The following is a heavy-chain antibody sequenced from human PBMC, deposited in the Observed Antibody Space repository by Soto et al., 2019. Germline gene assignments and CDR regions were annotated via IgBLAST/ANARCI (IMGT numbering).Heavy chain of an antibody. D-gene: IGHD4-17*01. CDR2: IYYSGST. J-gene: IGHJ4*02. CDR1: GGSISSSGYY. CDR3: ASQFSVYGDYGRYFDF. V-gene: IGHV4-39*01. Sequence: QLQLQESGPGLVEPSETLSLTCTVSGGSISSSGYYWGWIRQPPGKGLEWIGTIYYSGSTYYNPSLKSRVTISVDTSKNQFSLKLSSVTAADTAVYYCASQFSVYGDYGRYFDFWGQGTLVTVSS.